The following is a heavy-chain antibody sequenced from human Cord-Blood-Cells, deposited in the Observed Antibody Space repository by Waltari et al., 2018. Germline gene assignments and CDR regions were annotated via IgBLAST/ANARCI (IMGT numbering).Heavy chain of an antibody. CDR2: ISGGGGST. CDR3: AKSHRRITIFGVVTDDFDY. CDR1: GFTFSSYA. D-gene: IGHD3-3*01. J-gene: IGHJ4*02. Sequence: EVQLLESGGGLVQPGGSLRLSCAASGFTFSSYAMSWVRQAPGKGLEWVSAISGGGGSTYYADSVKGRFTSSRDNSKNTLYLQMSSLRAEDTAVYYCAKSHRRITIFGVVTDDFDYWGQGTLVTVSS. V-gene: IGHV3-23*01.